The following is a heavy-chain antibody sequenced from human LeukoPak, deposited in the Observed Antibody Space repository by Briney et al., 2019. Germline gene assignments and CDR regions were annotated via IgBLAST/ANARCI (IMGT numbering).Heavy chain of an antibody. CDR2: ISHEGDS. D-gene: IGHD1-7*01. V-gene: IGHV4-34*01. J-gene: IGHJ6*03. CDR1: GVSLRGYY. CDR3: ARGRNYVSDYYFDV. Sequence: KSSETLSLTCAVYGVSLRGYYWSWIRQSPEKGLEWIEEISHEGDSIYNPSLKSRLTLSVDMSKNQFSLKLRSVTAADTAVYYCARGRNYVSDYYFDVWGKGTTVIVSS.